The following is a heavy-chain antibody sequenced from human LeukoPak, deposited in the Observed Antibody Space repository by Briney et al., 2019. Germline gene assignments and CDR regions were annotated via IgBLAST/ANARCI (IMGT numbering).Heavy chain of an antibody. CDR2: IYCSGTT. Sequence: SETLSLTCIVSGGSMTTHYWSWFRQPPGKGLEWIGYIYCSGTTNYNSSLESRVTISVDTSKNQFSLRLNSVTAADTAFYYCARGGWYQDYWGQGTLVTVSS. J-gene: IGHJ4*02. CDR3: ARGGWYQDY. D-gene: IGHD6-19*01. V-gene: IGHV4-59*11. CDR1: GGSMTTHY.